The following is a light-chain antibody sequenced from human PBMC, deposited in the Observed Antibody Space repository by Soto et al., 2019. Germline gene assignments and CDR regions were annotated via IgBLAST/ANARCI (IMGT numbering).Light chain of an antibody. CDR3: QQYGSSPWT. CDR1: QSVSSSY. V-gene: IGKV3-20*01. J-gene: IGKJ1*01. CDR2: GAS. Sequence: IVLTHSPGTLCFSPGEIATLSFRASQSVSSSYLAWYQQKPGQAPRLLIYGASSRATGIPDRFSGSGSGTDFTLTISRLEPEDFAVYYCQQYGSSPWTFGQGTKVDIK.